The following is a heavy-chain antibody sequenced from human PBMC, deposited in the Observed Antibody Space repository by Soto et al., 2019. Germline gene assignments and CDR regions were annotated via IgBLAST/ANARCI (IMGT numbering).Heavy chain of an antibody. Sequence: ASVKVSCKASGYTFTSYDINWVRQATGQGLEWMGWMNPNSGNTGYAQKFQGRVTMTRNTSISTAYMELSSLRSEDTAVYYCAISYYYGSGSYFGYYYGMDVWGQGTTVTVSS. D-gene: IGHD3-10*01. CDR2: MNPNSGNT. CDR3: AISYYYGSGSYFGYYYGMDV. J-gene: IGHJ6*02. CDR1: GYTFTSYD. V-gene: IGHV1-8*01.